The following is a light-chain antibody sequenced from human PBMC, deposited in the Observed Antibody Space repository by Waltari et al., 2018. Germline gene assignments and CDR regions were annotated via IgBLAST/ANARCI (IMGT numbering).Light chain of an antibody. CDR3: QQRSNWPFT. Sequence: EIVLPQSPATLSLSPGERAPLSCRASQSISTNLGWYAQKPGQAPRLLIYDASNRATGIPARFSGSGSGTDFTLTITRLEPEDFAVYYCQQRSNWPFTFGQGTRLEIE. J-gene: IGKJ5*01. CDR2: DAS. V-gene: IGKV3-11*01. CDR1: QSISTN.